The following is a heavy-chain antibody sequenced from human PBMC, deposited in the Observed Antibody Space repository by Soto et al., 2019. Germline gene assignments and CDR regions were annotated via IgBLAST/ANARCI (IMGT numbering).Heavy chain of an antibody. J-gene: IGHJ4*02. CDR1: GFTFDDYA. V-gene: IGHV3-9*01. CDR3: AKDKSGRRGVFDY. D-gene: IGHD6-25*01. CDR2: ISWNSGSI. Sequence: PGGSLRLSCAASGFTFDDYAMHWVRQAPGKGLEWVSGISWNSGSIGYADSVKGRFTISRDNAKNSLYLQMNSLRAEDTALYYCAKDKSGRRGVFDYWGQGTLVTVSS.